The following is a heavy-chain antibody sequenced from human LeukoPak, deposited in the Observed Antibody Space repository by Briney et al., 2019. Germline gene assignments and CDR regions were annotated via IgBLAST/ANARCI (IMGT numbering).Heavy chain of an antibody. Sequence: GGSLRLSCAASGFTFDDYGMSWVRQAPGKGLEWVSGINWNGGSTVYADSVKGRFTISRDNAKNSLYLQMNSLRAEDTALYYCARKNYCSGGSCYSYYMDVWGKGTTVTVSS. J-gene: IGHJ6*03. V-gene: IGHV3-20*04. CDR2: INWNGGST. D-gene: IGHD2-15*01. CDR3: ARKNYCSGGSCYSYYMDV. CDR1: GFTFDDYG.